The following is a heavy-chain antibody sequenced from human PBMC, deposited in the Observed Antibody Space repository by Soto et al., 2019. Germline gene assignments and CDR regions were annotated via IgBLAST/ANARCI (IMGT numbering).Heavy chain of an antibody. CDR1: GFTFSSYE. CDR3: ASSWGEGAFDI. D-gene: IGHD7-27*01. Sequence: GGSLRLSCGASGFTFSSYEMNWVRQAPGKGLEWISYILTSDKTIYYADSVKGRFIISRDNAKNSLYLQMNSLSAEDSAVYYCASSWGEGAFDIWGRGTMVTV. V-gene: IGHV3-48*03. J-gene: IGHJ3*02. CDR2: ILTSDKTI.